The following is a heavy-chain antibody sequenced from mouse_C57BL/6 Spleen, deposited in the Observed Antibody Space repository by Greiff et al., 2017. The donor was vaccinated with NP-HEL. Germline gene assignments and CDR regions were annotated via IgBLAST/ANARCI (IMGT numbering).Heavy chain of an antibody. D-gene: IGHD2-3*01. CDR3: TREGVVDGYYGYFDV. CDR1: GFTFSSYA. J-gene: IGHJ1*03. Sequence: EVMLVESGEGLVKPGGSLKLSCAASGFTFSSYAMSWVRQTPEKRLEWVAYISSGGDYIYYADTVKGRFTISRDNARNTLYLQMSSLKSEDTAMYYCTREGVVDGYYGYFDVWGTGTTVTVSS. V-gene: IGHV5-9-1*02. CDR2: ISSGGDYI.